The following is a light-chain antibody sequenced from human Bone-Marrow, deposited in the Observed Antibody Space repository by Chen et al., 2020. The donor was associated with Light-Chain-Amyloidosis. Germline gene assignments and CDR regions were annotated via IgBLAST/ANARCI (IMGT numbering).Light chain of an antibody. CDR2: DDS. V-gene: IGLV3-21*02. CDR1: NIGSKS. J-gene: IGLJ3*02. CDR3: QVWDRSSDRPV. Sequence: SYVLTQPSSLAVAPGQTATIPCGGNNIGSKSVHWYQQTPGQAPLLVVYDDSDRPSGIPERLSGSNSGNTATLTISRVEAGDEADYYCQVWDRSSDRPVFGGGTKLTVL.